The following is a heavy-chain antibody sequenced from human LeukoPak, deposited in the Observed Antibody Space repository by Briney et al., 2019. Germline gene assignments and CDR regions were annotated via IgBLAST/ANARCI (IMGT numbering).Heavy chain of an antibody. V-gene: IGHV4-38-2*01. Sequence: KPSETLPLTCAVSGYSVSSNYYWGWIRQPPGEGLEWIGSFYHSGSTYYNPSLKSRVSISVDTSQNKFSLKLNSVTAADTAVYFCARAWYSDFWGSRHACFDYWGQGTLLTVSS. CDR3: ARAWYSDFWGSRHACFDY. D-gene: IGHD3-3*01. CDR1: GYSVSSNYY. J-gene: IGHJ4*02. CDR2: FYHSGST.